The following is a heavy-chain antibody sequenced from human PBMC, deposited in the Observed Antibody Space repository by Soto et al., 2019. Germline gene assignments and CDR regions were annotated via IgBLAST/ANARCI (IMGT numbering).Heavy chain of an antibody. CDR3: ARGGVATYYYFDMDV. CDR1: GYSFTSYW. J-gene: IGHJ6*02. CDR2: IYPGDSDT. D-gene: IGHD3-3*01. V-gene: IGHV5-51*01. Sequence: HGESLKISCKGSGYSFTSYWIGWVRQMPGKGLEWMGIIYPGDSDTRYSPSFQGQVTISADKSISTAYLQWSSLKASDTAMYYCARGGVATYYYFDMDVWGQGTTVTVSS.